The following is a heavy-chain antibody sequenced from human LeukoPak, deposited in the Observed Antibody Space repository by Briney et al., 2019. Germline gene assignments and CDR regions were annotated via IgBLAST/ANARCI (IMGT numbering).Heavy chain of an antibody. V-gene: IGHV4-4*07. CDR1: GGSISDYY. CDR3: ARGLSHVYDFNWFDP. D-gene: IGHD2/OR15-2a*01. J-gene: IGHJ5*02. CDR2: INTSGTT. Sequence: SETLSLTCTVSGGSISDYYLAWIRQPAGKALEWIGRINTSGTTRYNPSLQSRVTLSMDSSSSQFSLHLTSVTAADTAVYYCARGLSHVYDFNWFDPWGQGILVTVSS.